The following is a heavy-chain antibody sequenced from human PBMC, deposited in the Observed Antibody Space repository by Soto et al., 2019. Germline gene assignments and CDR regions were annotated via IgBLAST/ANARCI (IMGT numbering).Heavy chain of an antibody. V-gene: IGHV4-59*08. D-gene: IGHD3-3*01. J-gene: IGHJ4*02. Sequence: KASETLSLTCTVSGGSISSYCWSWIRQPPGKGLEWIGYIYYSGSTNYNPSLKSRVTISVDTSKNQFSLKLSSVTAADTAVYYCARARPSDDFWSGYWYYFDYWGQGTLVTVSS. CDR2: IYYSGST. CDR3: ARARPSDDFWSGYWYYFDY. CDR1: GGSISSYC.